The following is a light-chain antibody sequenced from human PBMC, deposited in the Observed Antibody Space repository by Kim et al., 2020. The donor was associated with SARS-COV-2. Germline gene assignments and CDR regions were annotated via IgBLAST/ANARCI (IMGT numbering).Light chain of an antibody. CDR1: SSDVGSFNY. J-gene: IGLJ1*01. V-gene: IGLV2-14*04. CDR2: DVT. CDR3: NSFTTSSTYV. Sequence: SITIACSGSSSDVGSFNYVSWYQQRPGKAPKLMIYDVTTRPSGVSNRVSGSKSGNTASLTISGRQAEEEADYYCNSFTTSSTYVVGTGTKVTVL.